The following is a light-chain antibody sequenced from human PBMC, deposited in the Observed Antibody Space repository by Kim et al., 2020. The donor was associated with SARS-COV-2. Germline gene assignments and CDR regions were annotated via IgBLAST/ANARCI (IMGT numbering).Light chain of an antibody. J-gene: IGKJ2*01. CDR3: QQYDNLP. Sequence: SLSASVGDRVTITCQASQDISNYLNWDQQKPGKAPKLRIYDASNLETGVPSRFSGSGSGTDFTFTISSLQPEDIATYYCQQYDNLPFGQGTKLEI. CDR2: DAS. CDR1: QDISNY. V-gene: IGKV1-33*01.